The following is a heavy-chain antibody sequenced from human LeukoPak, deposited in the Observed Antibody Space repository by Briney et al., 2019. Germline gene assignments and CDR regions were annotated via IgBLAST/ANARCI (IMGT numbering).Heavy chain of an antibody. CDR2: IYTSGST. Sequence: KPSETLSLTCTVSGGSISSYYWSWIRQPAGKGLEWIGRIYTSGSTNYNPSLKSRVTMSVDTSKNQFPLKLSSVTAADTAVYYCAREGTGDYDFWSGYSAFDIWGQGTMVTVSS. J-gene: IGHJ3*02. CDR3: AREGTGDYDFWSGYSAFDI. V-gene: IGHV4-4*07. D-gene: IGHD3-3*01. CDR1: GGSISSYY.